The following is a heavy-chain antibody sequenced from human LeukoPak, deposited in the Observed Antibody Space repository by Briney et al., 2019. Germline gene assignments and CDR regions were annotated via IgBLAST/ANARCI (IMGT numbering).Heavy chain of an antibody. CDR1: GYTFTSYD. CDR2: MNPNSGNT. D-gene: IGHD6-19*01. J-gene: IGHJ2*01. Sequence: GASVKVSCKASGYTFTSYDINWVRQATGQGLEWMGWMNPNSGNTGYAQKLQGRVTMTTDTSTSTAYMELRSLRSDDTAVYYCARDEAVAGGPWYFDLWGRGTLVTVSS. V-gene: IGHV1-8*01. CDR3: ARDEAVAGGPWYFDL.